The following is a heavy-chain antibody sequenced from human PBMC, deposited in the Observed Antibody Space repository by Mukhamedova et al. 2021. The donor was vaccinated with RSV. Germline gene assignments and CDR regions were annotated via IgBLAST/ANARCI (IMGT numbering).Heavy chain of an antibody. V-gene: IGHV1-69-2*01. CDR3: AIGLGYCTSGICY. D-gene: IGHD2-8*01. J-gene: IGHJ4*02. CDR2: FDPEDGEV. Sequence: EYMGFFDPEDGEVKYTEKFQGRATITADTSEDTGYMELSSLRSEDSAMYYCAIGLGYCTSGICYWDQGTLVTVSS.